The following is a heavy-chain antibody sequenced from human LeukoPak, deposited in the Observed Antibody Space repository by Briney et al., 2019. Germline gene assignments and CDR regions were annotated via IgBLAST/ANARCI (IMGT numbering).Heavy chain of an antibody. Sequence: GRRLRISCAASGFTFRSYWMNWARQAPGKGLEWVASINHNGNVNYYVDSVKGRFTISRDNAKNSLYLQMSNLRAEDTAVYFCARGGGLDVWGQGATVTVSS. CDR1: GFTFRSYW. CDR3: ARGGGLDV. D-gene: IGHD3-16*01. V-gene: IGHV3-7*03. CDR2: INHNGNVN. J-gene: IGHJ6*02.